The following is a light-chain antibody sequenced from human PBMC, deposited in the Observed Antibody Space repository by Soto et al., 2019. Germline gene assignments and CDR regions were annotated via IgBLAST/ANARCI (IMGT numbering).Light chain of an antibody. CDR2: DVS. CDR3: SSFTTSCAPVV. V-gene: IGLV2-14*01. CDR1: SSDVGGYKY. J-gene: IGLJ2*01. Sequence: QSALTQPASVSGSPGQSITISCTGTSSDVGGYKYVSWYQQHPGKAPKLMIYDVSNRPSGVSNRFSGSKSRNTASLTISGLQAEDEADYYCSSFTTSCAPVVFGGGTKLTVL.